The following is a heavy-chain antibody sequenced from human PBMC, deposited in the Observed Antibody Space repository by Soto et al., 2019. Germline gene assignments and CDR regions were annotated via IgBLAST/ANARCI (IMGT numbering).Heavy chain of an antibody. CDR2: IIPILGIA. D-gene: IGHD2-8*01. CDR3: ASQYASVYYSMDV. CDR1: GGTFSSYT. J-gene: IGHJ6*02. Sequence: ASVKVSCKASGGTFSSYTISWVRQAPGQGLEWMGRIIPILGIANYAQKFQGRVTITADKSTSTAYMELSSLRSEDTAVYYCASQYASVYYSMDVWGQGTTVTVSS. V-gene: IGHV1-69*02.